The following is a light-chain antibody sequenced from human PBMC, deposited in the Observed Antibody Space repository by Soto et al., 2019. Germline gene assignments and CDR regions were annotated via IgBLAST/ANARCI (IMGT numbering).Light chain of an antibody. V-gene: IGKV1-12*01. CDR1: QDISSR. Sequence: DIQMTQSPSSVSASGGDRVTITCRASQDISSRLVWYQQKPGKVPKLLIYAASTLQSGVPSRFTGSGSGTDFTLTISSLQPEDFATYLCQQGNSFPVTFGQGTRLEIK. CDR3: QQGNSFPVT. CDR2: AAS. J-gene: IGKJ5*01.